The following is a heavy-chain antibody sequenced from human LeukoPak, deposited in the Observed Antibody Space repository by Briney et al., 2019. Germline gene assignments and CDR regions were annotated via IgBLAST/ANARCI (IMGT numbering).Heavy chain of an antibody. D-gene: IGHD6-13*01. CDR3: AREGSSLRTPIDY. J-gene: IGHJ4*02. Sequence: SETLSLACTVSSYSISSGYYWGWIRQPPGKGLEWIGSIYHSGSTYYNPSLKSRVTISVDTSKNQFSLKLSSVTAADTAVYYCAREGSSLRTPIDYWGQGTLVTVSS. CDR1: SYSISSGYY. CDR2: IYHSGST. V-gene: IGHV4-38-2*02.